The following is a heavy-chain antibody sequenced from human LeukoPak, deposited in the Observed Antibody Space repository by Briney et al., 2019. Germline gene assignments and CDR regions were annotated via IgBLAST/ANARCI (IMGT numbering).Heavy chain of an antibody. CDR1: GGSISSSSYY. Sequence: PSETLSLTCTVSGGSISSSSYYWGWIRQPPGKGLEWIGSVYYIGITYYNPSLKSRVTISVDTSKNQFSLKLSSVTAADTAVYYCARHLYSSGLTWFDPWGQGTLVTVSS. CDR2: VYYIGIT. D-gene: IGHD6-19*01. J-gene: IGHJ5*02. CDR3: ARHLYSSGLTWFDP. V-gene: IGHV4-39*01.